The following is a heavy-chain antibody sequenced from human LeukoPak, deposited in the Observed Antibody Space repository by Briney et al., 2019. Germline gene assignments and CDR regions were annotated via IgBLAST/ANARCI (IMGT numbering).Heavy chain of an antibody. CDR2: FLYGGST. J-gene: IGHJ3*02. CDR1: GYSISAGYH. Sequence: PSETLSLTCDVSGYSISAGYHWGWIRQSPEKGLEWIATFLYGGSTYYNPSLRSRVTISVDTSKNQFSLKLSSVTAADTAVYYCARDRGDLPAAIMNAFDIWGQGTMVTVSS. CDR3: ARDRGDLPAAIMNAFDI. V-gene: IGHV4-38-2*02. D-gene: IGHD2-2*01.